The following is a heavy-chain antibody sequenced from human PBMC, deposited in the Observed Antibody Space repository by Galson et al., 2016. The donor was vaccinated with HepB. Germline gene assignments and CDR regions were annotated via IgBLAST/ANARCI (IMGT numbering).Heavy chain of an antibody. CDR1: GHTFSTYD. CDR2: INAGDGNT. CDR3: AKVGGIEWLDGRYFDY. V-gene: IGHV1-3*01. J-gene: IGHJ4*02. Sequence: SVKVSCKASGHTFSTYDIHWVRQAPGQRLEWMGGINAGDGNTQYSQSFRGRVTITTDTSASMVYMELSSLRSEDTAVYYCAKVGGIEWLDGRYFDYWGQGTLVTVSS. D-gene: IGHD6-19*01.